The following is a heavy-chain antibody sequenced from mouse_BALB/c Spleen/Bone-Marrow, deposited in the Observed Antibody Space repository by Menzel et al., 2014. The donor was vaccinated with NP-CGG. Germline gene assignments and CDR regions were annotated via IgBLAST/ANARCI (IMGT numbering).Heavy chain of an antibody. CDR2: ISSGGGST. CDR1: GFAFSSYD. CDR3: ARQGAYYGNYKYFDV. V-gene: IGHV5-12-1*01. D-gene: IGHD2-10*01. Sequence: EVKLVESGGGLVKPGGSLKLSCAASGFAFSSYDMSWVRQTPEKRLEWVACISSGGGSTYYPDTVKGRFTISRDNAKNTLYLQMSSLKSEDTAMYYCARQGAYYGNYKYFDVWGAGTTVTVSS. J-gene: IGHJ1*01.